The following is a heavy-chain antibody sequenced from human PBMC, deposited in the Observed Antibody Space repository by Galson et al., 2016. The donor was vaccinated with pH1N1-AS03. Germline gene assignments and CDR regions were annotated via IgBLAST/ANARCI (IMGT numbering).Heavy chain of an antibody. V-gene: IGHV3-30*01. Sequence: SPRLSCAASGVIVSTYAMHWVRQAPGKGLEWLAVISHDGRNKYYADSVKGRITISRDNSKNTLFVQMDSLRVEDTAVYYCARDSVSGGTYYYGMDVWGQGTTVTVSS. CDR1: GVIVSTYA. J-gene: IGHJ6*02. CDR3: ARDSVSGGTYYYGMDV. D-gene: IGHD6-13*01. CDR2: ISHDGRNK.